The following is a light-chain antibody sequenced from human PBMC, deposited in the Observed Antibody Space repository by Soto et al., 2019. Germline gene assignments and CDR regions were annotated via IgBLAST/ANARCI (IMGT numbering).Light chain of an antibody. CDR2: HAS. CDR3: QQCNSYPWT. J-gene: IGKJ1*01. Sequence: DIQITQSPSSLSASIPDRFTITCQASQNITNNLSWYQQKPGKAPNLLIYHASKLAKGVTSRFSGSGSGTEFTLTISSLQPDDFATYYCQQCNSYPWTFGQGTKVDNK. CDR1: QNITNN. V-gene: IGKV1-33*01.